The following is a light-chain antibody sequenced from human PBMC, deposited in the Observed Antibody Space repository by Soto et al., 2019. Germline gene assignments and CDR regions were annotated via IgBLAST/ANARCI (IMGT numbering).Light chain of an antibody. CDR3: QEYNNWTPVHS. J-gene: IGKJ2*03. CDR2: GAS. V-gene: IGKV3-15*01. CDR1: ESVSSN. Sequence: EIVMTQSPATLSVSPGERTTLSCRASESVSSNLAWYQQTPGQAPRLLIYGASTRATGIAARFSGSGSSTEFTLTISSLQSEDFAVYYCQEYNNWTPVHSFGQGTKLEI.